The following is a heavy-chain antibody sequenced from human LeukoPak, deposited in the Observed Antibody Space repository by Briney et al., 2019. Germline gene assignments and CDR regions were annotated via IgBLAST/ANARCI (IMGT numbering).Heavy chain of an antibody. Sequence: GASVKVSCKVSGYTLTELSMHWVRQAPGKGLEWMGGFDREDGETIYAQKLQGRVTMTTDTSTSTAYMELSSLRSEDTAVYYCASHSSDDILTGYQSRFDYWGQGTLVTVSS. V-gene: IGHV1-24*01. D-gene: IGHD3-9*01. J-gene: IGHJ4*02. CDR1: GYTLTELS. CDR2: FDREDGET. CDR3: ASHSSDDILTGYQSRFDY.